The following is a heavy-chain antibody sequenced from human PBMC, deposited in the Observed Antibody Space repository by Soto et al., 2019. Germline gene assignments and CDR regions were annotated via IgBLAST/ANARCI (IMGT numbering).Heavy chain of an antibody. CDR2: INGDGSGT. D-gene: IGHD3-10*01. V-gene: IGHV3-74*01. Sequence: PGGPLRLSCAASGFTFSGSWMHWVRQAPGKGLVWVSRINGDGSGTSYADFVKGRFTISRDNAKNTLFLQMNGLRAEDTAVYYCARGIFGSGTANDYWGQGTLVTVSS. CDR1: GFTFSGSW. CDR3: ARGIFGSGTANDY. J-gene: IGHJ4*02.